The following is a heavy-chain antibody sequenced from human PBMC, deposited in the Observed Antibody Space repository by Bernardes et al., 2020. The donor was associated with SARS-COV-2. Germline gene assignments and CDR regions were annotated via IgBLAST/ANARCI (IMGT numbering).Heavy chain of an antibody. CDR1: GFTFSSYG. V-gene: IGHV3-30*18. CDR3: AKDTTYYDFWSGYLGGSDYYYYYGMDV. CDR2: ISYDGSNK. Sequence: GGSLRLSCAASGFTFSSYGMHWVRQAPGKGLEWVAVISYDGSNKYYADSVKGRFTISRDNSKNTLYLQMNSLRAEDTAVYHCAKDTTYYDFWSGYLGGSDYYYYYGMDVWGQGTTVIVSS. D-gene: IGHD3-3*01. J-gene: IGHJ6*02.